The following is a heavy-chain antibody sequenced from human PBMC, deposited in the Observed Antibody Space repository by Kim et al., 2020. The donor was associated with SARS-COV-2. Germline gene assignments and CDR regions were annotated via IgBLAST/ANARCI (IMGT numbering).Heavy chain of an antibody. Sequence: SETLSLTCTVSGGSISSGGYYWSWIRQHPGKGLEWIGYIYYSGSTYYNPSLKSRVTISVDTSKNQFSLKLTSVTAADTAVYYCARALMVRGLIIHNWFDPWGQGTLVTVSS. CDR3: ARALMVRGLIIHNWFDP. CDR2: IYYSGST. D-gene: IGHD3-10*01. J-gene: IGHJ5*02. CDR1: GGSISSGGYY. V-gene: IGHV4-31*03.